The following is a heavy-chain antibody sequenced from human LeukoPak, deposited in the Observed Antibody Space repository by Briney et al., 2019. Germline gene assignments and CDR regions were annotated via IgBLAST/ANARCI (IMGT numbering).Heavy chain of an antibody. V-gene: IGHV3-23*01. J-gene: IGHJ4*02. Sequence: GGSLRLSCAASAFTFSNYAMSWVRQAPGKGREWVSGISGSGGSTYYADSVKGRFTISRDNSKNTLYLQINSLRAEDTAVYYCAKGFTVTTYGWGVDYWGQGTLVTVSS. CDR2: ISGSGGST. D-gene: IGHD4-17*01. CDR1: AFTFSNYA. CDR3: AKGFTVTTYGWGVDY.